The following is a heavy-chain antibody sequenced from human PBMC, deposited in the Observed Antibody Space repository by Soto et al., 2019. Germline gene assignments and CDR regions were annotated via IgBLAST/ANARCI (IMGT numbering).Heavy chain of an antibody. CDR2: IGTSSSYI. Sequence: NPRWSLRRSCAASGFTFSSYTMNWVRQAPGRGLEWVSSIGTSSSYIYYADSVKGRFTISRDNAKNSLFLQMNSLRADDTAVYYCARDSVRDYLYYYYGMDVWGQGTTVTVSS. J-gene: IGHJ6*02. CDR3: ARDSVRDYLYYYYGMDV. CDR1: GFTFSSYT. V-gene: IGHV3-21*01. D-gene: IGHD4-17*01.